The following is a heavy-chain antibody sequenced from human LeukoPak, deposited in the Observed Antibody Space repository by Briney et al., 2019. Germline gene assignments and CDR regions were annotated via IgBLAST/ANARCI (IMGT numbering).Heavy chain of an antibody. D-gene: IGHD3-10*02. CDR1: GFTFSSYS. CDR2: ISTTSNYI. V-gene: IGHV3-21*01. Sequence: GGSLRLSRAASGFTFSSYSMNWVRQAPGKGLEWVSSISTTSNYIDYADSMRGRFSISRDNAQNSLYLQLDSLRAEDTAVYYCAELGITMIGGVWGKGTTVTISS. CDR3: AELGITMIGGV. J-gene: IGHJ6*04.